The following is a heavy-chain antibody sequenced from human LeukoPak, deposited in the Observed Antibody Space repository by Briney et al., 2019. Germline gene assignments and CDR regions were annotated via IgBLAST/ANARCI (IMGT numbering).Heavy chain of an antibody. V-gene: IGHV3-21*01. CDR2: ISTTSRHI. CDR3: ARDIAPTTILVRWFDP. CDR1: GFTFSSYS. Sequence: GGSLRLSCAGSGFTFSSYSMNWVRQAPGKGPEWVSSISTTSRHIYYADSLQGRFTISRDNAKNSLYLQMNSLRAEDTAVYYCARDIAPTTILVRWFDPWGQGTLVTVSS. D-gene: IGHD4-17*01. J-gene: IGHJ5*02.